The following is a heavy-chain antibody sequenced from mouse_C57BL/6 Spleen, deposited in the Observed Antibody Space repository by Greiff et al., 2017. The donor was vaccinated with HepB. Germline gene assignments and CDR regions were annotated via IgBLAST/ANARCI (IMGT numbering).Heavy chain of an antibody. D-gene: IGHD2-2*01. CDR3: ARGGLPFYYFDY. J-gene: IGHJ2*01. Sequence: VKLMESGAELVKPGASVKISCKASGYAFSSYWMNWVKQRPGKGLEWIGQIYPGDGDTNYNGKFKGKATLTADKSSSTAYMQLSSLTSEDSAVYFCARGGLPFYYFDYWGQGTTLTVSS. CDR1: GYAFSSYW. CDR2: IYPGDGDT. V-gene: IGHV1-80*01.